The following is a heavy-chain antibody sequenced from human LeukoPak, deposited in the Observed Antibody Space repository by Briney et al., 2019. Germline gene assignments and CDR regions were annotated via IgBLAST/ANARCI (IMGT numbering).Heavy chain of an antibody. CDR1: GGSISSYY. Sequence: PSETLSLTCTVSGGSISSYYWSWIRQPPGKGLEWIGEINHSGSTNYNPSLKSRVTISVDTSKNQFSLKLRSVTAADTAVYYCARHVGCSGDSCYSLYYDYYMDVWGKGTTVTISS. V-gene: IGHV4-34*01. J-gene: IGHJ6*03. CDR2: INHSGST. CDR3: ARHVGCSGDSCYSLYYDYYMDV. D-gene: IGHD2-15*01.